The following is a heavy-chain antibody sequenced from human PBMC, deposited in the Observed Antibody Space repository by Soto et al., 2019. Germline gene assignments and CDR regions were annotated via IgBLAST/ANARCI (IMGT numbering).Heavy chain of an antibody. Sequence: SETLSLTCAVYGGSFSGYYWSWIRQPPGKGLEWIGEINHSGSTNYNPSLKSRVTISVDTSKNQFSLKLSSVTAADTAVYYCARALHSETPSYYYMDVWGKGTTVTVSS. CDR3: ARALHSETPSYYYMDV. CDR2: INHSGST. V-gene: IGHV4-34*01. D-gene: IGHD4-4*01. CDR1: GGSFSGYY. J-gene: IGHJ6*03.